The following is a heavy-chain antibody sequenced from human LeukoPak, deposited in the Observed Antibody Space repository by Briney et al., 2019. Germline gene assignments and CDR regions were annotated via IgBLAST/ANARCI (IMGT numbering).Heavy chain of an antibody. V-gene: IGHV4-39*01. D-gene: IGHD2-15*01. CDR1: GGSISSSSYY. CDR3: ARHRINWFDP. Sequence: SETLSLTCTVSGGSISSSSYYWGWIRQPPGKGLEWIGSIYYSGSTYYNPSLKSRVTISVDTSKNQFSPKLSSVTAADTAVYYCARHRINWFDPWGQGTLVTVSS. CDR2: IYYSGST. J-gene: IGHJ5*02.